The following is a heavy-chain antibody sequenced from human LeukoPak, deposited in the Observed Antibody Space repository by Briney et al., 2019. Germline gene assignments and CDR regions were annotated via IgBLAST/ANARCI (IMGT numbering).Heavy chain of an antibody. D-gene: IGHD3-22*01. V-gene: IGHV3-30-3*01. CDR1: GFTFSSYA. Sequence: GGSLRLSCSASGFTFSSYAMHWVRQAPGKGLEWVAVISYDGSNKYYADSVKGRFTVSRDNSKNTLYLQMNSLRAEDTAVYYCARVTYYYDSSGPFDYWGQGTLVTVSS. CDR3: ARVTYYYDSSGPFDY. CDR2: ISYDGSNK. J-gene: IGHJ4*02.